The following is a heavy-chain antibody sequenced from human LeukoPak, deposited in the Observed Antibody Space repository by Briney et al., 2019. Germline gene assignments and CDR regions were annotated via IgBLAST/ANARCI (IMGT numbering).Heavy chain of an antibody. CDR2: IYSGGST. J-gene: IGHJ5*02. D-gene: IGHD6-13*01. CDR1: GFTVSSNY. Sequence: GGSLRLSCAASGFTVSSNYMSWVRQAPGKGLEWVSVIYSGGSTYYADSVKGRFTISRDNSKNTLYLQMNSLRAEDTAVCYCARVVVAAAGTFDPWGQGTLVTVSS. CDR3: ARVVVAAAGTFDP. V-gene: IGHV3-53*01.